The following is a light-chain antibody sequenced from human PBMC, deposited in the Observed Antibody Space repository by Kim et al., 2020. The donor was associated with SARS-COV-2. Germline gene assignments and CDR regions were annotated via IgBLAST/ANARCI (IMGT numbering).Light chain of an antibody. CDR3: QVWDSSSDHVV. CDR2: YDS. CDR1: NIGSKS. J-gene: IGLJ2*01. Sequence: APGKTARITCGGNNIGSKSVHWYQQKPGQAPVVVISYDSDRPSGIPERFSGSNSGNTATLTISRVEAGDEADYYCQVWDSSSDHVVFGGGTKLTVL. V-gene: IGLV3-21*04.